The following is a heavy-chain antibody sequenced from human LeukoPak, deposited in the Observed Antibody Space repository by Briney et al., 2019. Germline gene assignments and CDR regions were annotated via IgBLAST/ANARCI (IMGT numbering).Heavy chain of an antibody. CDR2: IYYSGST. V-gene: IGHV4-39*01. CDR1: VGSISSSSYY. D-gene: IGHD1-14*01. J-gene: IGHJ6*02. CDR3: ERHLYTGPGDYGMDV. Sequence: SETLSLTCIVPVGSISSSSYYGGWIRQPPGKGLEWIGSIYYSGSTNYNPSLKSRVTIPVDTSKNQLSLKLSSVTAADTAVYYCERHLYTGPGDYGMDVWGQGTTVTVSS.